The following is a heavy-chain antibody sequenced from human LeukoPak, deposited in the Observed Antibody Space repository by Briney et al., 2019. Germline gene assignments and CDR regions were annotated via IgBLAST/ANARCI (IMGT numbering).Heavy chain of an antibody. J-gene: IGHJ4*02. D-gene: IGHD6-13*01. V-gene: IGHV3-21*01. Sequence: GGSLRLSCAASGFTFTSYSMNWVRQAPGKGLEWVSSISSSSSYIYYADSVKGRFTISRDNSKNTLYLQMNRLRAEDTAVYYCAKLTQLVPLLGSCYFDYWGQGTLVTASS. CDR2: ISSSSSYI. CDR3: AKLTQLVPLLGSCYFDY. CDR1: GFTFTSYS.